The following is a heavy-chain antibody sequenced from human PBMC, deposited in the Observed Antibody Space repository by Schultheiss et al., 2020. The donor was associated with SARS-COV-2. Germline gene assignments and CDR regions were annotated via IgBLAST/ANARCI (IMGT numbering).Heavy chain of an antibody. CDR1: GFTFSSYG. Sequence: GESLKISCAASGFTFSSYGMHWVRQAPGKGLEWVAVISYDGSNKYYADSVKGRFTISRDNSKNTLYLQMNSLRAEDTAVYYCAKRDDYGDYAYYFDYWGQGTLVTVSS. V-gene: IGHV3-30*18. CDR3: AKRDDYGDYAYYFDY. CDR2: ISYDGSNK. J-gene: IGHJ4*02. D-gene: IGHD4-17*01.